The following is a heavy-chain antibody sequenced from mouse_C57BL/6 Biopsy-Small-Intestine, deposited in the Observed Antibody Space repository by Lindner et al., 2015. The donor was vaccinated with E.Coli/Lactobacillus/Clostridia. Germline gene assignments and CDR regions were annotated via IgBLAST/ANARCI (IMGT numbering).Heavy chain of an antibody. J-gene: IGHJ4*01. V-gene: IGHV1-62-2*01. CDR3: ARQKPYYAMDY. CDR1: GYTFTEYT. Sequence: VQLQESGAEPVKPGASVKLSCKASGYTFTEYTIHWVKQRSGQGLEWIGWFYPGSGDLKYSEKFKDRATLTADQSSSTVYMELSRLASEDSAVYFCARQKPYYAMDYWGQGTSVTVSS. CDR2: FYPGSGDL.